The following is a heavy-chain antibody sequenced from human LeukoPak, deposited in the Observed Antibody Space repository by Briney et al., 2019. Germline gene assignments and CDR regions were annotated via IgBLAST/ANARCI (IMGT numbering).Heavy chain of an antibody. Sequence: PGGSLRLSCAASGFTFSSYAMHWVRQAPGKGLEWVAFISYDGSNKYYADSVKGRFTISRDNSKNTLYLQMNSVRAEDTAVYYCATWRYFWSGLDCDYQGQGALVTVSS. J-gene: IGHJ4*02. CDR1: GFTFSSYA. CDR2: ISYDGSNK. D-gene: IGHD3-3*01. CDR3: ATWRYFWSGLDCDY. V-gene: IGHV3-30-3*01.